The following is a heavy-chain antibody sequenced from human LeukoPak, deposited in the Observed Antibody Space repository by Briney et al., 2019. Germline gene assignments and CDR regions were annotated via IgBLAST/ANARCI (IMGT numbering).Heavy chain of an antibody. CDR1: GGSISSSSYY. J-gene: IGHJ4*02. D-gene: IGHD6-13*01. V-gene: IGHV4-39*01. CDR2: IYYSGST. Sequence: SETLSLTCTVSGGSISSSSYYWGWIRQSPGKGLEWIGSIYYSGSTYYNPSLKSRVTISVDTSKNQFSLKLSSVTAADTAVYYCARSRLYSSSWYYFDYWGQGTLVTVSS. CDR3: ARSRLYSSSWYYFDY.